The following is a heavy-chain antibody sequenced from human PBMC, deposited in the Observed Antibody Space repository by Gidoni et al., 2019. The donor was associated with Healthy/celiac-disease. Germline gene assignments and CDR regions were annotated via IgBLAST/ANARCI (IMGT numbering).Heavy chain of an antibody. CDR2: ISPRLGTA. D-gene: IGHD3-10*01. V-gene: IGHV1-69*01. CDR1: GGPFRSSA. CDR3: ASGTAVRGVISSGY. J-gene: IGHJ4*02. Sequence: QVQLVQSGAEVKMHGSSVKVSCQASGGPFRSSASRWVRQDPGQGLEWMGGISPRLGTANDAQKFQGRGTITADEATSTAYMELSSLGSEDTAVDYCASGTAVRGVISSGYWGQGTLVTVSA.